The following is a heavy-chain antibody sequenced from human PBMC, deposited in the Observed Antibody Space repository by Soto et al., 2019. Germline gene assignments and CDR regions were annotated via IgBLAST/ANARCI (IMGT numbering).Heavy chain of an antibody. D-gene: IGHD3-22*01. CDR2: TIPTFGTA. Sequence: SVKVPCKPSGGTSSSYAISWVGQAPGQGLEWMGGTIPTFGTANYAQKFQGRVAITADESTSTAYMELSSLGSEDTAVYYCAREGLEYYYDSSGYRHYGMDVWGQ. CDR1: GGTSSSYA. J-gene: IGHJ6*02. V-gene: IGHV1-69*13. CDR3: AREGLEYYYDSSGYRHYGMDV.